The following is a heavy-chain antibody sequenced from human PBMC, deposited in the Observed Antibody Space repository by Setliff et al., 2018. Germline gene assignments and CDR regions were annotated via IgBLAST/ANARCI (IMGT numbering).Heavy chain of an antibody. V-gene: IGHV4-39*01. D-gene: IGHD1-1*01. J-gene: IGHJ4*02. CDR3: ARLSQGDGYNYRYYFDY. Sequence: SSETLSLTCTVSGGSISSSSYYWGWIRQPPGKGLEWIGSIYYSGSTYYNPSLKSRVTISVDTSKNQFSLKLSSVTAADTAVYYCARLSQGDGYNYRYYFDYWGQGTQVTVSS. CDR2: IYYSGST. CDR1: GGSISSSSYY.